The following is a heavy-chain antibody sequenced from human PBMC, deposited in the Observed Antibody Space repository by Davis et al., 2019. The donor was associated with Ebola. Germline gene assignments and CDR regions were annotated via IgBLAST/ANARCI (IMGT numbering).Heavy chain of an antibody. J-gene: IGHJ4*02. CDR3: AKVPTPSRNKYSSGWTYYFDY. CDR1: GFTFSDYY. V-gene: IGHV3-11*04. Sequence: PGGSLRLSCAASGFTFSDYYMSWIRQAPGKGLEWVSYISSSSSTIYYADSVKGRFTISRDNSKNTLYLQMNSLRAEDTAVYYCAKVPTPSRNKYSSGWTYYFDYWGQGTLVTVSS. D-gene: IGHD6-19*01. CDR2: ISSSSSTI.